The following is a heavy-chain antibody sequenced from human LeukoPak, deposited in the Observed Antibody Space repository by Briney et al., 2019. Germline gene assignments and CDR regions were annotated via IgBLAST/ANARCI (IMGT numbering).Heavy chain of an antibody. CDR3: ARDIAAAGPYFDY. CDR2: IYYSGST. J-gene: IGHJ4*02. Sequence: SETLSLTCTVSGGSISSYYWSWIRQPPGKGLEWIGYIYYSGSTNYNPSLKSRVTISVDTSKNQFSLKLSSVTAADTAVYYCARDIAAAGPYFDYWGQGTLVTVSS. V-gene: IGHV4-59*01. D-gene: IGHD6-13*01. CDR1: GGSISSYY.